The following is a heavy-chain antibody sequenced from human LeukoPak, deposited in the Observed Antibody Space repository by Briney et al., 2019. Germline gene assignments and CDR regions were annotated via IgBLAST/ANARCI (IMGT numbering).Heavy chain of an antibody. CDR1: GYTFTSYG. D-gene: IGHD6-19*01. CDR2: IVVGSGNT. Sequence: SVKVSCKASGYTFTSYGISWVRQAPGQGLEWIGWIVVGSGNTNYAQKFQERVTITRDMSTSTAYMELSSLRSEDTAVYYCAAEAVDNWFDPWGQGTLVTVSS. CDR3: AAEAVDNWFDP. J-gene: IGHJ5*02. V-gene: IGHV1-58*02.